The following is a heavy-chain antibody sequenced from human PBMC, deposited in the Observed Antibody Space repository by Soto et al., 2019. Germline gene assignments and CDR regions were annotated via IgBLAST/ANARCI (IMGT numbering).Heavy chain of an antibody. V-gene: IGHV4-59*01. J-gene: IGHJ4*02. CDR2: VYYTGST. D-gene: IGHD3-22*01. Sequence: SETLSLTCPVSGDSMSTFYWGWMRQSPGKELEWIGYVYYTGSTNYNPSLKSRVTISVDRSKNQFSLKLTSANAADTAVYYCARGRTVRNYADDSSDYFYFFDYWGQGTQVIVS. CDR1: GDSMSTFY. CDR3: ARGRTVRNYADDSSDYFYFFDY.